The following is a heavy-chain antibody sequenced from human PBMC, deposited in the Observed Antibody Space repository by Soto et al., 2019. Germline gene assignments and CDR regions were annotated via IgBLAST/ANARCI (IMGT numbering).Heavy chain of an antibody. CDR1: GFIFSSYT. Sequence: GGSLRLSCAASGFIFSSYTMHWVRQAPGKGLEWVGVITYDGSNQYYADSVKGRFTISRDNSRNMLFLQMNSLRPDDTAVYYCARDPSGSNPEPDYWGQGTLVTVSS. D-gene: IGHD1-26*01. J-gene: IGHJ4*02. CDR2: ITYDGSNQ. V-gene: IGHV3-30-3*01. CDR3: ARDPSGSNPEPDY.